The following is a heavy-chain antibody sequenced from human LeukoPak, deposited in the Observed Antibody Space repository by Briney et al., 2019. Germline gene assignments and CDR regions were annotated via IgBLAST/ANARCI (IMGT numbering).Heavy chain of an antibody. D-gene: IGHD2-15*01. CDR2: IIPIFGTA. CDR1: GGTFSSYA. CDR3: ARERYCSGGSCYSL. Sequence: SVKVSCKASGGTFSSYAISWVRQAPGQGLEWMGGIIPIFGTANYAQKLQGRVTITADESTSTAYMELSSLRSEDTAVYYCARERYCSGGSCYSLWGQGTLVTVSS. J-gene: IGHJ4*02. V-gene: IGHV1-69*01.